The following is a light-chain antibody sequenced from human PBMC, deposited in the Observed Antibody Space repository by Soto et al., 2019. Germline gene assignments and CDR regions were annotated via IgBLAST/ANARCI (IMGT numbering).Light chain of an antibody. CDR1: QSISRY. Sequence: DIQMTQSPSSLSASVGDRVTITCRASQSISRYLNWYQQKPGKAPKLLIYTASSLQSGVPSRFSGSGSGTDFTLTISSLQPEDFATYSCQQSYSAPFTFGPGNNVDI. V-gene: IGKV1-39*01. CDR3: QQSYSAPFT. J-gene: IGKJ3*01. CDR2: TAS.